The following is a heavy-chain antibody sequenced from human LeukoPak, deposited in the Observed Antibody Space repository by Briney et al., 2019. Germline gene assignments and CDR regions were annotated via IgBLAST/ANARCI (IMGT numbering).Heavy chain of an antibody. D-gene: IGHD3-22*01. CDR2: ISSSSSYI. CDR3: ARDPPTGTDSSGYVGY. Sequence: GGSLRLSCAASGFTFGSYSMNWVRQAPGKGLEWVSSISSSSSYIYYADSVKGRFTISRDNAKNSLYLQMNSLRAEDTAVYYCARDPPTGTDSSGYVGYWGQGTLVTVSS. V-gene: IGHV3-21*01. J-gene: IGHJ4*02. CDR1: GFTFGSYS.